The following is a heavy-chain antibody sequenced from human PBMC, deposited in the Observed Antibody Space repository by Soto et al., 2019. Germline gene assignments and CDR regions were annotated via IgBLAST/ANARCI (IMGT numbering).Heavy chain of an antibody. V-gene: IGHV1-46*01. J-gene: IGHJ6*02. Sequence: QVQLVQSGAEVKKPGASVKVSCKASGYTFTSYYMHWVRLAPGQGLEWMGIINPDGGGTSYAQQFKGRVIMTRDMSTSTVYMEMSSLRSEDTAVYYCAVGGNYLSMDVWGQGTTVTVSS. D-gene: IGHD4-4*01. CDR1: GYTFTSYY. CDR3: AVGGNYLSMDV. CDR2: INPDGGGT.